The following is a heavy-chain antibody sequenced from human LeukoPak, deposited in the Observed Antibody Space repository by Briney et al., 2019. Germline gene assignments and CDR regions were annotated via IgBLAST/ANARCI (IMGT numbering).Heavy chain of an antibody. CDR1: GFTFSSYA. Sequence: GGSLRLSCAASGFTFSSYAMSWVRQAPGKGLEWVSAISGSGGSTYYADSVKGRFTISRDNAKNSLYLQMNSLRAEDTAVYYCARLYSSSSLFRDQFDYWGQGTLVTVSS. CDR3: ARLYSSSSLFRDQFDY. J-gene: IGHJ4*02. V-gene: IGHV3-23*01. D-gene: IGHD6-6*01. CDR2: ISGSGGST.